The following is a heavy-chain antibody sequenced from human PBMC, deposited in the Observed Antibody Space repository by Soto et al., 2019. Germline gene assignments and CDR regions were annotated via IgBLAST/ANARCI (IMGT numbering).Heavy chain of an antibody. V-gene: IGHV3-33*01. CDR1: GFTFSSYG. CDR3: ARDAKSFVGATSDGFDI. Sequence: QVQLVESGGGVVQPGRSLRLSCAASGFTFSSYGMHWVRQAPGKGLEWVAAIWYDGSNKYYADSVKGRFTISGDNSKNTLYLQMNSPRAEHTAVYYCARDAKSFVGATSDGFDIWGQGTMVTVSS. D-gene: IGHD1-26*01. J-gene: IGHJ3*02. CDR2: IWYDGSNK.